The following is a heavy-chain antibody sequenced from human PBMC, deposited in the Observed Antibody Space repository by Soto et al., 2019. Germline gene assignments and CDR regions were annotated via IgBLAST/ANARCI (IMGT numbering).Heavy chain of an antibody. J-gene: IGHJ4*02. V-gene: IGHV3-23*01. Sequence: SLRLSCAASGFTFSSYAMSWVRQAPGKGLEWVSAISGSGGSTYYADSVKGRFTISRDNSKNTLYLQMNSLRAEDTAVYYCAKTGRGLVGAHYWGQGTLVTVSS. CDR2: ISGSGGST. D-gene: IGHD1-26*01. CDR1: GFTFSSYA. CDR3: AKTGRGLVGAHY.